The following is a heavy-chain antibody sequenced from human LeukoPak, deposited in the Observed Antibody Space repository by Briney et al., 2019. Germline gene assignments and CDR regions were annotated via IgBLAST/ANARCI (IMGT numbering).Heavy chain of an antibody. CDR2: INSDGSST. D-gene: IGHD1-26*01. J-gene: IGHJ4*02. CDR3: AKDIVVGATSDY. CDR1: GFTFSSYW. Sequence: GGSLRLSCAASGFTFSSYWMHWVRQAPGKGLVWVSRINSDGSSTTYADSVKGRFTISRDNSKNTLYLQMNSLRAEDTAVYYCAKDIVVGATSDYWGQGTLVTVSS. V-gene: IGHV3-74*01.